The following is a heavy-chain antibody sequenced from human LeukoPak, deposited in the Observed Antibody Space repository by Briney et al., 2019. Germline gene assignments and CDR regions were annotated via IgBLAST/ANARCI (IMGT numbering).Heavy chain of an antibody. D-gene: IGHD3-22*01. V-gene: IGHV1-8*03. CDR1: GYTFINYG. CDR3: AREIRTYYYDSSGYYYPY. J-gene: IGHJ4*02. Sequence: ASVKVSCKASGYTFINYGISWVRQAPGQGLEWMGWMNPNSGNTGYAQKFQGRVTITRNTSISTAYMELSSLRSEDTAVYYCAREIRTYYYDSSGYYYPYWGQGTLVTVSS. CDR2: MNPNSGNT.